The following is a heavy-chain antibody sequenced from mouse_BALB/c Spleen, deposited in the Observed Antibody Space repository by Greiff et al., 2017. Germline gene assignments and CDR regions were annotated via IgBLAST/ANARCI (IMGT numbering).Heavy chain of an antibody. D-gene: IGHD2-10*02. CDR3: ARDRKYGNYYAMDY. CDR1: GFSLTSYG. Sequence: VQLQESGPGLVAPSQSLSITCTVSGFSLTSYGVHWVRQPPGKGLECLGVIWAGGSTNYNSALMSRLSISKDNSKSQVFLKMNSLQTDDTAMYYCARDRKYGNYYAMDYWGQGTSVTVSS. CDR2: IWAGGST. V-gene: IGHV2-9*02. J-gene: IGHJ4*01.